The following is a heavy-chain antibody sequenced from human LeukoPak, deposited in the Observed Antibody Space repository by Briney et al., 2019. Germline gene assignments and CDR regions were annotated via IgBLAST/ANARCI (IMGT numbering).Heavy chain of an antibody. CDR2: IYYSGST. J-gene: IGHJ6*02. CDR1: GGSISSYY. Sequence: SETLSLTCTVSGGSISSYYWSWIRQPPGKGPEWIGYIYYSGSTNYNPSLKSRVTISVDTSKNQFSLKLSSVTAADTAVYYCARAGGYYSYYYGMDVWGQGTTVTVSS. D-gene: IGHD3-10*01. V-gene: IGHV4-59*01. CDR3: ARAGGYYSYYYGMDV.